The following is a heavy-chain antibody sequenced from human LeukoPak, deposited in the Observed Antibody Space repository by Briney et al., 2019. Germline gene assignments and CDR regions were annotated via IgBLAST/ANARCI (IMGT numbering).Heavy chain of an antibody. D-gene: IGHD3-22*01. Sequence: ASVKVSCKASGYTFTSYDINWVRQATGQGLEWMGWMNPNSGNTGYAQKFQGRVTMTRNTSISTAYMELSSLRSEDTAVYYCVMIVVPPGYYFDYWGQGTLVTVSS. CDR3: VMIVVPPGYYFDY. CDR2: MNPNSGNT. J-gene: IGHJ4*02. CDR1: GYTFTSYD. V-gene: IGHV1-8*01.